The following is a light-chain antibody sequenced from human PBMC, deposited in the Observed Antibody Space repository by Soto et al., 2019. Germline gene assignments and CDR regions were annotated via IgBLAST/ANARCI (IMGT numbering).Light chain of an antibody. CDR3: QQYGTSAPIA. V-gene: IGKV3-20*01. CDR1: QSVSSNY. CDR2: GAS. J-gene: IGKJ5*01. Sequence: EIVLTQSPGTLSLSPGERATLSCRASQSVSSNYLAWYQQKPGQAPSLLIYGASSRATGIPDRFSCSGSGTDFTLTISRLEAEDFGMYYCQQYGTSAPIAFGQGTRVEIE.